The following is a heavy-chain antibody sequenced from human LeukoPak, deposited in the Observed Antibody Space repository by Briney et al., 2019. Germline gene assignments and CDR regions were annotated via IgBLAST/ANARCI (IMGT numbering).Heavy chain of an antibody. CDR2: IYYSGST. CDR3: ASGPFGYCSSTSCQGGYYYMDV. V-gene: IGHV4-59*01. J-gene: IGHJ6*03. D-gene: IGHD2-2*03. Sequence: SETLSLTCTGSGGSISSYYWSWIRQPPGKGLEWIGYIYYSGSTNYNPPLKRRVTISVDTSKNQFSLKLSSVTAADTAVYYCASGPFGYCSSTSCQGGYYYMDVWGKGTTVTVSS. CDR1: GGSISSYY.